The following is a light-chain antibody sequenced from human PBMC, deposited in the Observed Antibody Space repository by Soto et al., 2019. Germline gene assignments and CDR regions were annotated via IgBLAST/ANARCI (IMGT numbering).Light chain of an antibody. V-gene: IGKV1-33*01. CDR2: DAA. J-gene: IGKJ4*01. CDR1: QDINRY. CDR3: QQYDSLPPT. Sequence: DIQLTQSPSSLSASVGDRVTITCQASQDINRYVNWYQQQLGKAPKLLMFDAATLESGVPSRFSGSGSGTEFPLTISSLQPEDFATYFCQQYDSLPPTFGGGTKVDIQ.